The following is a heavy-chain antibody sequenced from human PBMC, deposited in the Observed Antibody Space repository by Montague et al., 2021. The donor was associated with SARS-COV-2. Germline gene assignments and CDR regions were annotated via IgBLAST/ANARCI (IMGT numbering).Heavy chain of an antibody. D-gene: IGHD1-26*01. CDR3: ARFGSGTLEFDL. Sequence: TLSLTCTVSGGSISSGSYYWSWIRQPAGKGLEWIGRIYTSGTTDYSFSLKSRVTISVDTSKNQFSLKLTSVTAADTAVYFCARFGSGTLEFDLWGQGTPVTVSS. CDR1: GGSISSGSYY. CDR2: IYTSGTT. J-gene: IGHJ4*02. V-gene: IGHV4-61*02.